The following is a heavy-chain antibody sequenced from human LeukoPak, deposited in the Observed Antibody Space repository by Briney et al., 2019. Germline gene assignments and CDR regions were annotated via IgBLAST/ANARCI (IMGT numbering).Heavy chain of an antibody. CDR3: AIQKDLTTIFFD. CDR2: IKQDGSEK. Sequence: GGSLRLSCADSGFTFSSFWMNWVRQAPGKGLEWVANIKQDGSEKNYVDSVNDRFIICRDNAKKSLYLQSNSLRVEYKAVYFCAIQKDLTTIFFDWGQGTLVTVSS. CDR1: GFTFSSFW. V-gene: IGHV3-7*01. J-gene: IGHJ4*02. D-gene: IGHD3-9*01.